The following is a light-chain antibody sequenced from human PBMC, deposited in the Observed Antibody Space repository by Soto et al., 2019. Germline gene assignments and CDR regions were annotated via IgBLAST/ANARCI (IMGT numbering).Light chain of an antibody. CDR2: EVS. Sequence: QSVLTQPASVSGSPGQSITISCTGTSSDVGGYNYVSWYQQHPGKAPKLLIYEVSNRPSGVSHRFSGSKSGNTAALTISGLQADVEADYYCSSYTRRRTYVFGTGTKVTV. CDR1: SSDVGGYNY. V-gene: IGLV2-14*01. CDR3: SSYTRRRTYV. J-gene: IGLJ1*01.